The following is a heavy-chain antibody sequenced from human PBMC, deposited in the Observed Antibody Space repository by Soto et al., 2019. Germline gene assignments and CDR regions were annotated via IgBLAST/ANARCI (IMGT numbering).Heavy chain of an antibody. CDR1: GYSFTIYW. V-gene: IGHV5-51*01. CDR2: IYPGDSDT. CDR3: SIDIYSNYSNY. J-gene: IGHJ4*02. D-gene: IGHD4-4*01. Sequence: GESLKSTSKRSGYSFTIYWICWVRQMPGKGLEWMGIIYPGDSDTRYSPSFQGQVTLSADKSISTAYLQWSSLKASDTAMYYCSIDIYSNYSNYWGQGTLVTVSS.